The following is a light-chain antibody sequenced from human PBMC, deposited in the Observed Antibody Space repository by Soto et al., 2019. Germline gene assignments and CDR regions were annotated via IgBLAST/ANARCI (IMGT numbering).Light chain of an antibody. CDR2: GAS. CDR3: EYYGTSIT. Sequence: EIVLTQSPATLSLSPGERATLSCRASQSVSSSYLAWYQQKPGQAPRLLIYGASSRATGIPDRFSGSGSGTDFTLTFSRLEPEDFAVYYCEYYGTSITFGGGTKVDIK. V-gene: IGKV3-20*01. CDR1: QSVSSSY. J-gene: IGKJ4*01.